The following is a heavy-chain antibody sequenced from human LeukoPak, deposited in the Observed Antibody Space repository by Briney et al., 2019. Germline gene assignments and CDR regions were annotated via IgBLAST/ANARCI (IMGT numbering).Heavy chain of an antibody. CDR2: IWYDGSNK. V-gene: IGHV3-33*01. Sequence: GGSLRLSCAASGFTFRNFGMHWVRQAPGQGLEWVAMIWYDGSNKNFADSVKGRFTISRDNSKNTLYLETNSLRAEDTAIYYCARDSSMVKGNWFDPWGRGTLVIVSS. CDR3: ARDSSMVKGNWFDP. J-gene: IGHJ5*02. CDR1: GFTFRNFG. D-gene: IGHD4-23*01.